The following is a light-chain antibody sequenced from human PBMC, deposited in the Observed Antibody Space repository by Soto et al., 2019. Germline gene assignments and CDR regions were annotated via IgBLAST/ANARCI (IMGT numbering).Light chain of an antibody. Sequence: EILLTQSPDTLSLSPGERATLSCKAAQSVATRLAWYRHKTGRAPRLLISGAPSRATGIPDRFTGRGSETSSTLSISRLEPEDLALYYGQHYTSGHPITLGQGTRLEI. CDR2: GAP. CDR3: QHYTSGHPIT. V-gene: IGKV3-20*01. CDR1: QSVATR. J-gene: IGKJ5*01.